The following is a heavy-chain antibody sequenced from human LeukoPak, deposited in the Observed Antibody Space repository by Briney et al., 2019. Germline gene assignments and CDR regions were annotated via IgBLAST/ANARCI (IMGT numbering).Heavy chain of an antibody. CDR1: GASISDSPYY. Sequence: SETLSLTCDVSGASISDSPYYWGWIRQSPGTGLEWIGSVLYSGTTHYNPSLKNRVSVSVDTSKNQFSLDLRSVTAADTALYYCARHDFGVYDFSAFDIWGQRTLIRVSS. D-gene: IGHD5/OR15-5a*01. CDR3: ARHDFGVYDFSAFDI. J-gene: IGHJ3*02. CDR2: VLYSGTT. V-gene: IGHV4-39*01.